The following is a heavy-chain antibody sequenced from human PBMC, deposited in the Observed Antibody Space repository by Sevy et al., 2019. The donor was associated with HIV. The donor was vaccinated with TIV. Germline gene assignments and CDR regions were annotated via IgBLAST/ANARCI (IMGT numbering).Heavy chain of an antibody. CDR2: INHSGST. CDR1: GGSFSGDY. CDR3: ARVSRDYYYASSGYYWVFDY. Sequence: SETLSLTCAVYGGSFSGDYWSWIRQPPGKELEWIGEINHSGSTNYNPSLKSRVTISVDTSKNQFSLKLSSVTAADTTVYYCARVSRDYYYASSGYYWVFDYWGQGTLVTVSS. J-gene: IGHJ4*02. V-gene: IGHV4-34*01. D-gene: IGHD3-22*01.